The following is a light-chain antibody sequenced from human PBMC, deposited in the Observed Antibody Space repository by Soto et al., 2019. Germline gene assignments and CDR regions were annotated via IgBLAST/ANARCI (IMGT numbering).Light chain of an antibody. J-gene: IGLJ2*01. CDR2: EVS. CDR1: SSDVARYNY. Sequence: QSALTQPPSASGSPGQPVTISCTGASSDVARYNYVSWYQQHPGKAPKLIIYEVSERPSGVPDRFSGSKSGNTASLTVSGLQAEDEADYYCSSYAVNNNLVFGGGTKPTVL. CDR3: SSYAVNNNLV. V-gene: IGLV2-8*01.